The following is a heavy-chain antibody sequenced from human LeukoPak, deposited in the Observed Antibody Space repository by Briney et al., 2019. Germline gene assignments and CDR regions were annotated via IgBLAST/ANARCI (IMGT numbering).Heavy chain of an antibody. D-gene: IGHD3-3*01. J-gene: IGHJ6*03. V-gene: IGHV1-18*01. CDR1: GYTFTSYG. CDR2: ISAYNGST. CDR3: ARDSPRYEYEGNYDWIYEGSYYYYYMDV. Sequence: GASVKVSCKASGYTFTSYGISWVRQAPGQGLEWMGWISAYNGSTNYAQKLQGRVTMTTDTSTSTAYMELRSLRSDDTAVYYCARDSPRYEYEGNYDWIYEGSYYYYYMDVWGKGTTVTISS.